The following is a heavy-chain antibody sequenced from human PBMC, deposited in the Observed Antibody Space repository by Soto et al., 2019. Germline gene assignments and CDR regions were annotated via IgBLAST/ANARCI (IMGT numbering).Heavy chain of an antibody. D-gene: IGHD2-2*01. CDR2: ISGSGGST. V-gene: IGHV3-23*01. Sequence: EVQLLESGGGLVQPGGSLRLSCAASGFTFSSYAMSWVRQAPGKGLEWVSAISGSGGSTYYADSVKGRFTISRDNSKNTLYLQMNSLRAEDTAVYYCAKGGSTSRWPEYYGMDVWGQGTTVTVSS. CDR1: GFTFSSYA. J-gene: IGHJ6*02. CDR3: AKGGSTSRWPEYYGMDV.